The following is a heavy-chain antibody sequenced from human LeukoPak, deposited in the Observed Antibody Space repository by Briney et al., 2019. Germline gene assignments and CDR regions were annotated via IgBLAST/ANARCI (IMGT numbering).Heavy chain of an antibody. CDR2: IRYDGSNK. CDR1: GFTFSSYG. Sequence: GGSLRLSCAASGFTFSSYGMHWVRQAPGKGLEWVAFIRYDGSNKYYADSVKGRFTISRDNSKNSLYLQMNSLRAEDTALYYCAKGLYDFWSGYDYWGQGTLVTVSS. D-gene: IGHD3-3*01. CDR3: AKGLYDFWSGYDY. V-gene: IGHV3-30*02. J-gene: IGHJ4*02.